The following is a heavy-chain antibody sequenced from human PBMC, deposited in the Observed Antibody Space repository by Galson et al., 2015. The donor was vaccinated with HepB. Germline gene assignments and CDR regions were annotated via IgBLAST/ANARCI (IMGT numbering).Heavy chain of an antibody. CDR3: ARSPLRFLDWLPYYDYYYMDV. D-gene: IGHD3-3*01. CDR2: MNTNTGKP. CDR1: GYTFTDYV. J-gene: IGHJ6*03. V-gene: IGHV7-4-1*02. Sequence: SVKVSCKASGYTFTDYVVNWVRLAPGQGLEGMGWMNTNTGKPTYAPGCAGRFVLSLDTSVTTAYLQISSLETDDTAVYYCARSPLRFLDWLPYYDYYYMDVWGEGTTVTVSS.